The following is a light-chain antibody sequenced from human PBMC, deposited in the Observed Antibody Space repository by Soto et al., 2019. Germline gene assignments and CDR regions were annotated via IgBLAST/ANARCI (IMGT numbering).Light chain of an antibody. CDR1: QSVNSY. CDR2: DAF. J-gene: IGKJ2*01. Sequence: EIVLTQSPATLSLSPGERATLSCRASQSVNSYLAWYQQKPGQAPRLLLFDAFNRATGIPARFSGSGSGADFTLTISSIEPEDFAVYYCQQRSDWPPYTFGQGTKLEIK. CDR3: QQRSDWPPYT. V-gene: IGKV3-11*01.